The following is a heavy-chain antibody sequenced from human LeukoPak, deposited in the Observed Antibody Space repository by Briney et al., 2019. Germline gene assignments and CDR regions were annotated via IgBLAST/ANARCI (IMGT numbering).Heavy chain of an antibody. V-gene: IGHV1-18*01. Sequence: ASVKVSCKASGYTFTSYGISWVRQAPGQGLEWMGWIRAYNGKTNYAQKLQGRVTITTDTSTSTGYMELRSLTADDTAVYCCAREWEPDPCFDDWGQVTLVTVST. CDR2: IRAYNGKT. CDR1: GYTFTSYG. D-gene: IGHD1-26*01. J-gene: IGHJ4*02. CDR3: AREWEPDPCFDD.